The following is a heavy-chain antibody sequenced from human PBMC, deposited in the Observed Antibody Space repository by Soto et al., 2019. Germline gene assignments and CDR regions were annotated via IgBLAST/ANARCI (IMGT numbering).Heavy chain of an antibody. CDR2: IYYSGST. D-gene: IGHD3-9*01. J-gene: IGHJ4*02. Sequence: SEALSPTWTVSAGFLSSGGYFWSWVRQHPGKGLEGIGYIYYSGSTYYNPSLKSRVTISVDTSKNQFSLKLSSVTAADTAVYYCARGPILRYFDWLSYFDYWGQGTLVTVSS. V-gene: IGHV4-31*02. CDR1: AGFLSSGGYF. CDR3: ARGPILRYFDWLSYFDY.